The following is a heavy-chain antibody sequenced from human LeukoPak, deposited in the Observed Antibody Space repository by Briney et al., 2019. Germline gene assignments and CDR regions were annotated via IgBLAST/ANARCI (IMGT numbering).Heavy chain of an antibody. J-gene: IGHJ5*02. D-gene: IGHD1-20*01. V-gene: IGHV4-30-2*01. Sequence: SETLSLTCAVSGGYISSGGYSWSWIRQPPGKGLEWIGYIYHSGSTYYNPSLKSRVTISVDRSKNQFSLKLSSVTAADTAVYYCARVVTGVNWFDPWGQGTLVTVSS. CDR1: GGYISSGGYS. CDR2: IYHSGST. CDR3: ARVVTGVNWFDP.